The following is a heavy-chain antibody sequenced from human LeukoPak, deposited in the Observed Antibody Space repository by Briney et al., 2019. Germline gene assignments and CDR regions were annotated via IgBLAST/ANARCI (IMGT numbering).Heavy chain of an antibody. CDR1: GYTFTSYD. CDR2: RNPNSGDT. CDR3: ARGGFGSGSYSDY. Sequence: GASVKVSCKASGYTFTSYDINWVRQATGQGLEWMGWRNPNSGDTGYVQKFQGRGTMTRDTSISTAYIELSSVRSEEKDVYYCARGGFGSGSYSDYWGQGTMVTVSS. D-gene: IGHD3-10*01. V-gene: IGHV1-8*01. J-gene: IGHJ4*02.